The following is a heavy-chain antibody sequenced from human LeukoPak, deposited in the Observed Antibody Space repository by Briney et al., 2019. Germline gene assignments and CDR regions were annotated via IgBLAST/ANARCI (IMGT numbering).Heavy chain of an antibody. CDR3: AKELRSCTGGVCYTKYFDS. J-gene: IGHJ4*02. Sequence: PGGSLRLSCAASGFTFTTCGMHWVRQAPGKGLEWVAGLLHDGSDLYYADSVKGRFTISRDNSKDTLYLQMNGLRAEDTAVFYCAKELRSCTGGVCYTKYFDSWGQGILVTVSS. V-gene: IGHV3-30*18. D-gene: IGHD2-8*02. CDR1: GFTFTTCG. CDR2: LLHDGSDL.